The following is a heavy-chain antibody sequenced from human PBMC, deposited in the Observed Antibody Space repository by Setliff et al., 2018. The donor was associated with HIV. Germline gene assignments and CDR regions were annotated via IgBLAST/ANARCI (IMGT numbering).Heavy chain of an antibody. V-gene: IGHV3-30*04. D-gene: IGHD3-16*01. J-gene: IGHJ4*02. CDR3: AREEPALLSVFALGH. Sequence: GSLRLSCAASGLTFSAYSFHWVRQAPGKGLEWVAVISYDGKSIQYADSVKGRFTVSRDNSRKTLYLQMSSLRTGDTAVYYCAREEPALLSVFALGHWGQGTLVTVSS. CDR2: ISYDGKSI. CDR1: GLTFSAYS.